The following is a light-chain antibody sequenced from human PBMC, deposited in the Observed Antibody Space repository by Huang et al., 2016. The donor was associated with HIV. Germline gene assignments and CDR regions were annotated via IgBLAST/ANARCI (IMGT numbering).Light chain of an antibody. CDR3: QQYHDWPPLT. CDR1: QTVNSD. CDR2: GAS. J-gene: IGKJ4*01. V-gene: IGKV3-15*01. Sequence: EIEMTQSPATLSVSPGERATLSCRASQTVNSDLAWYQQKPGQAHRLLIYGASTRATGIPAKFNGTGSGTEFSLTISNLQSEDFAVYYCQQYHDWPPLTFGGGTKVEI.